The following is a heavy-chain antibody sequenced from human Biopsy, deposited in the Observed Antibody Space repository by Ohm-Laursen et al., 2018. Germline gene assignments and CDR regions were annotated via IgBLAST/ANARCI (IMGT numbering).Heavy chain of an antibody. CDR1: GGSISSDY. Sequence: SDTLSLTCTVSGGSISSDYWSWIRQTPGKGLEWIGYIYYSGSTNYNPSLKSRVTISVDTSKNQFSLRLNSVTAADTAVYYCAGDINNWNVNYWGQGTLVIVSS. CDR3: AGDINNWNVNY. CDR2: IYYSGST. J-gene: IGHJ4*02. D-gene: IGHD1-20*01. V-gene: IGHV4-59*07.